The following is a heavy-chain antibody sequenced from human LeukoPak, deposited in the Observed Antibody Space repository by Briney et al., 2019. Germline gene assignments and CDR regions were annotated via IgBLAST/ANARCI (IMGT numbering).Heavy chain of an antibody. V-gene: IGHV4-34*01. Sequence: PSETLSLTCAVYGGSFSGYYWSWIRQPPGKGLEWIGEINHSGSTNYNPSLKSRVTISVDTSKNQFSLKLSSVPAADTAVYYCARVIAAAEFGWFDPWGKGTLVTVSS. D-gene: IGHD6-13*01. J-gene: IGHJ5*02. CDR1: GGSFSGYY. CDR2: INHSGST. CDR3: ARVIAAAEFGWFDP.